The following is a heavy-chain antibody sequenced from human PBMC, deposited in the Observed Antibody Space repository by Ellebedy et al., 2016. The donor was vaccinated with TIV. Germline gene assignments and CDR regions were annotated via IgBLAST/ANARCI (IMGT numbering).Heavy chain of an antibody. CDR1: GGSNSSGGYY. CDR3: ARDHEDYDMDV. CDR2: IYYSGST. Sequence: LRLSXTVSGGSNSSGGYYWSWIRQHPGKGLEWIGYIYYSGSTYYNPSLKSRVTISLDTSKNQFSLKLSSVTAADTAVYYCARDHEDYDMDVWGQGTTVTVSS. V-gene: IGHV4-31*03. J-gene: IGHJ6*02.